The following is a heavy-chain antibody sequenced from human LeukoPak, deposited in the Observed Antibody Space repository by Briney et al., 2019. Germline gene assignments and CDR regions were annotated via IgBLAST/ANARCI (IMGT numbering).Heavy chain of an antibody. CDR1: GGSISSGSYY. V-gene: IGHV4-39*01. CDR2: IYYSGST. D-gene: IGHD2-2*01. J-gene: IGHJ2*01. Sequence: PSGTLSLTCTVSGGSISSGSYYWSWIRQPPGKGLQWIGNIYYSGSTYYNPSLKSRVTISVDTSKNQFSLKLSSVTAADTAVYYCARSIVVVPAAMSQTWYFDLWGRGTLVTVSS. CDR3: ARSIVVVPAAMSQTWYFDL.